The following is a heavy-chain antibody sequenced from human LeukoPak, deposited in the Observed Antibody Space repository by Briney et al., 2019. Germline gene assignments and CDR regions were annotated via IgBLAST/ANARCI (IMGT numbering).Heavy chain of an antibody. V-gene: IGHV3-33*01. CDR1: GFTFSSYG. CDR2: IWYDGSNK. Sequence: GGSLRLSRAASGFTFSSYGMHWGCQAPGEGLGWVAVIWYDGSNKYYIGSVKGGFTISRANSKNTLYLQMNSLRARATAVYYCARGRYGDY. CDR3: ARGRYGDY. D-gene: IGHD3-16*01. J-gene: IGHJ4*01.